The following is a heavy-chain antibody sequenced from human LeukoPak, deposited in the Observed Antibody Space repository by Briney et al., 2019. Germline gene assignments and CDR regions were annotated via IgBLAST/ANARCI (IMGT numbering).Heavy chain of an antibody. CDR1: GFTFSSYA. J-gene: IGHJ4*02. V-gene: IGHV3-30-3*01. CDR2: IPYDGSNK. D-gene: IGHD1-14*01. CDR3: ARDPRATNFFDY. Sequence: GGSLRLSCAASGFTFSSYAMHWVRQAPGKGLEWVAVIPYDGSNKYYADSVKGRFTISRDNSKNTLYLQMNSLRAEDTAVYYCARDPRATNFFDYWGQGTLVTVSS.